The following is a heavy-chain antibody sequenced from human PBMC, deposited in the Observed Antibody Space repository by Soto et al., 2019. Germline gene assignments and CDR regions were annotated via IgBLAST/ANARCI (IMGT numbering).Heavy chain of an antibody. Sequence: GASVKISCKASGGTFSSYAISWVRQAPGQGLEWMGGIIPIFGTANYAQKFQGRVTITADESTSTAYMELSSLRSEDTAVYYCASRTIFGVVILDCMDVCREGTTVTVS. V-gene: IGHV1-69*13. CDR3: ASRTIFGVVILDCMDV. J-gene: IGHJ6*01. CDR1: GGTFSSYA. D-gene: IGHD3-3*01. CDR2: IIPIFGTA.